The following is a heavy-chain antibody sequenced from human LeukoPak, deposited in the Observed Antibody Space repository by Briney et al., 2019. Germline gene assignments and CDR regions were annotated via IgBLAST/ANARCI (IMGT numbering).Heavy chain of an antibody. J-gene: IGHJ3*02. CDR2: IFYSGST. CDR3: AGDSSGYYRFVAFDI. Sequence: SETLSLTCTVSGGSISSYYWTWIRQPPGKGPEWIGYIFYSGSTNYNPSLKSRVTISIDTSKNQFSLKLSSVTAADTAVYYCAGDSSGYYRFVAFDIWGQGQWSPSLQ. CDR1: GGSISSYY. V-gene: IGHV4-59*12. D-gene: IGHD3-22*01.